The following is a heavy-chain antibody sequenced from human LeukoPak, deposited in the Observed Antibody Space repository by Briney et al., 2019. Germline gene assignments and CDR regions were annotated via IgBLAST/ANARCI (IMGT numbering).Heavy chain of an antibody. CDR3: ARLYYGSGRGSRAFDI. V-gene: IGHV4-39*07. D-gene: IGHD3-10*01. Sequence: PSETLSLTCTVSGDSISTSNSYWGWIRQPPGKGLEWIGEINHSGSTNYNPSLKSRVTISVDTSKNQFSLKLSSVTAADTAVYYCARLYYGSGRGSRAFDIWGQGTMVTVSS. J-gene: IGHJ3*02. CDR2: INHSGST. CDR1: GDSISTSNSY.